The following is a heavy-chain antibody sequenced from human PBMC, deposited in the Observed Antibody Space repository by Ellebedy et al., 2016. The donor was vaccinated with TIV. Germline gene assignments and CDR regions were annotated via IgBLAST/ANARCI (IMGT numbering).Heavy chain of an antibody. Sequence: GESLKISCAASRFSVSAVNMNWVRQAPGRGLEWISYISNSGSTIYYRDSVKGRFTISRDNAENSLYLHMNSLRAEDTAVYYCARQGGYSYGYGPDYWGQGTLVTVSS. D-gene: IGHD5-18*01. CDR1: RFSVSAVN. CDR2: ISNSGSTI. J-gene: IGHJ4*02. V-gene: IGHV3-48*04. CDR3: ARQGGYSYGYGPDY.